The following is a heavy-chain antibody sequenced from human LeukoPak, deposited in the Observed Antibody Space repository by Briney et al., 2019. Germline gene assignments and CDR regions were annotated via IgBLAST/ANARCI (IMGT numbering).Heavy chain of an antibody. Sequence: GRSLRLSCAASGFTFSSYGMHWVRQAPGKGLEWVAVIWYDGNNKYYADFVKGRFTISRDNSKNTLYLQMNSLRAEDTAVYYCASSYHLRYYYYGMDVWGQGTTVTVSS. D-gene: IGHD2-2*01. CDR1: GFTFSSYG. CDR2: IWYDGNNK. V-gene: IGHV3-33*01. CDR3: ASSYHLRYYYYGMDV. J-gene: IGHJ6*02.